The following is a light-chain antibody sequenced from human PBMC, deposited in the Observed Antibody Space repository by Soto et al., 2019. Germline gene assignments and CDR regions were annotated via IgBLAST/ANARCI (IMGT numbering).Light chain of an antibody. CDR3: QSYDNTLSASV. J-gene: IGLJ2*01. CDR2: GSS. V-gene: IGLV1-40*01. Sequence: QSVLTQPPSVSGAPGQRVTISCTGSSSNIGAGHVVHWYQQFPGRAPKLLIYGSSNRPSGVPDRFSGSKSGTSASLAITGLQDEADYYCQSYDNTLSASVFGGGTKLTVL. CDR1: SSNIGAGHV.